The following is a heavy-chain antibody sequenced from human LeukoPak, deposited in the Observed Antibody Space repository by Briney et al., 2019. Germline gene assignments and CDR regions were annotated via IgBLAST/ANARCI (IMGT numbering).Heavy chain of an antibody. J-gene: IGHJ4*02. D-gene: IGHD5-18*01. CDR1: GFTFSPYS. Sequence: GGSLRLSCAASGFTFSPYSMSWVRQAPGKGPEWVSAISGSGGSTYYADSVKGRFTISRDNSKNTLYLQMNSLRAEDTAVYYCDTAMVAYRGQGTLVTVSS. CDR3: DTAMVAY. CDR2: ISGSGGST. V-gene: IGHV3-23*01.